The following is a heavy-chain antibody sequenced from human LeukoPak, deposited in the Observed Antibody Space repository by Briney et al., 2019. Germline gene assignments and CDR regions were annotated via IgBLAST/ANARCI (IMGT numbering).Heavy chain of an antibody. CDR2: ISAYNGNT. CDR1: GYTFTSYG. Sequence: GASVKVSCKASGYTFTSYGISWVRQAPAQGLEWMGWISAYNGNTNYAQKLQGRVTMTTDTSTSRAYMELRSLRSDDTAGYYCARREAVAGGYYYGMDVWGQGTTVTVSS. D-gene: IGHD2-15*01. V-gene: IGHV1-18*01. CDR3: ARREAVAGGYYYGMDV. J-gene: IGHJ6*02.